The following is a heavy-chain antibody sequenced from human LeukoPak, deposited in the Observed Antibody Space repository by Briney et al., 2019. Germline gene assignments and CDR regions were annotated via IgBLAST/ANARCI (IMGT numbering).Heavy chain of an antibody. V-gene: IGHV3-48*03. D-gene: IGHD3-10*01. CDR1: GFTFSSYE. J-gene: IGHJ4*02. CDR2: ISSSGSTI. CDR3: AILQSGSPNFSSDY. Sequence: GGSLRLSCAASGFTFSSYEMNWVRQAPGKGLEWVSYISSSGSTIYYADSVKGRFTISRDNAKNSLYLQMNSLRAEDTAVYYCAILQSGSPNFSSDYWGQGTLVTVSS.